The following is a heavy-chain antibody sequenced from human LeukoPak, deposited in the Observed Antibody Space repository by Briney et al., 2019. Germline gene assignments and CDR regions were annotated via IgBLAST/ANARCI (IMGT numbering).Heavy chain of an antibody. V-gene: IGHV4-59*08. CDR1: GGSISSYY. J-gene: IGHJ4*02. D-gene: IGHD4-23*01. Sequence: SETLSLTCTDSGGSISSYYWSWIRQPPGKGLEWIGYIYYSGSTNYNPSLKSRVTISVDTSKNQFSLKLSSVTAADTAVYYCARHIGNSGGGYFDYWGQGTLVTVSS. CDR2: IYYSGST. CDR3: ARHIGNSGGGYFDY.